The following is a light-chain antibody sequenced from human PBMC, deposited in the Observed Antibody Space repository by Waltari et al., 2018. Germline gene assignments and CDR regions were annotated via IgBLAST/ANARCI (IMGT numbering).Light chain of an antibody. CDR2: WAS. CDR1: RSILYSSDSQNY. J-gene: IGKJ3*01. V-gene: IGKV4-1*01. CDR3: QQYYFAPMT. Sequence: DIEMTQSQDSLRGSLGERATIPCRSSRSILYSSDSQNYLAWYQQKPGQPPKLLIYWASTRDVGVPERFSGSGSATDFTLTITSVQAEDVALYYCQQYYFAPMTFGPGTRLEIK.